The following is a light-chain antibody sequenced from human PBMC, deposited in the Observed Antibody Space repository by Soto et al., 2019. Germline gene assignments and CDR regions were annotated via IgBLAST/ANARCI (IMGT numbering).Light chain of an antibody. CDR3: QQYGSSPWT. V-gene: IGKV3-20*01. J-gene: IGKJ1*01. CDR1: QSVFNSY. CDR2: GAS. Sequence: EIVLTQSPGTLSLSPGERATLSCRASQSVFNSYLAWYQKKPGQAPRLLIYGASSRATGIPDRFSGSGSGTDFTLTISSLEPEDFAVYYCQQYGSSPWTFGQGTKVEIK.